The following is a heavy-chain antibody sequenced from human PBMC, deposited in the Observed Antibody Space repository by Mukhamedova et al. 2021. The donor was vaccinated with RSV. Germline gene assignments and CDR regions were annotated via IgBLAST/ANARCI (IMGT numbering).Heavy chain of an antibody. J-gene: IGHJ5*02. Sequence: SYAQKFQGRVTMTRDTSTSTVYMELSSLRSEDTAVYYCARRVRGDWFDPWGQGTLVTVSS. V-gene: IGHV1-46*01. D-gene: IGHD3-10*01. CDR3: ARRVRGDWFDP.